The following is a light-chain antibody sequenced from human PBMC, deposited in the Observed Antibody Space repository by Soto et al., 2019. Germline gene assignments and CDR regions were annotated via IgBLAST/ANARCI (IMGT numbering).Light chain of an antibody. CDR3: QTFDSRLPISGV. J-gene: IGLJ3*02. V-gene: IGLV1-40*01. CDR2: GDS. Sequence: QSVLTQPPSVSGAPGQRVTISCTGSISNIGRGYDVHWYQQLPGSAPRLLLSGDSNRPSGVPDRFSGSRSGTSPSLAITGLQAEDEADYYCQTFDSRLPISGVLGGGTKLTVI. CDR1: ISNIGRGYD.